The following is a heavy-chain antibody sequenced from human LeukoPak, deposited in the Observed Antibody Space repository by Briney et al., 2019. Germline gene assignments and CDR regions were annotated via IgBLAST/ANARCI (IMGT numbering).Heavy chain of an antibody. CDR3: AKGDYCSSTSCYVSGYYYYGMDV. J-gene: IGHJ6*02. V-gene: IGHV3-23*01. D-gene: IGHD2-2*01. CDR1: GCTFSSYA. CDR2: ISGSGGST. Sequence: GGSLRLSCAASGCTFSSYAMSWVRQAPGKGLEWVSAISGSGGSTYYADSVKGRFTISRDNSKNTLYLQMNSLRAEDTAVYYCAKGDYCSSTSCYVSGYYYYGMDVWGQGTTVTVSS.